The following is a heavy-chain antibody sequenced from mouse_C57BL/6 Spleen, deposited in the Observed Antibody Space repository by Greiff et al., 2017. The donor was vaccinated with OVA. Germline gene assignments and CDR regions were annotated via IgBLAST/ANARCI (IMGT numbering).Heavy chain of an antibody. V-gene: IGHV1-81*01. Sequence: VQLQQSGAELARPGASVKLSCKASGYTFTSYGISWVKQKTGQGLEWIGEIYPRSGNTYYNEKFKGKATLTADKSSSTAYMELRSLTSEDSAVYFCARWDYYGSSSLFDYWGQGTTLTVSS. J-gene: IGHJ2*01. D-gene: IGHD1-1*01. CDR1: GYTFTSYG. CDR2: IYPRSGNT. CDR3: ARWDYYGSSSLFDY.